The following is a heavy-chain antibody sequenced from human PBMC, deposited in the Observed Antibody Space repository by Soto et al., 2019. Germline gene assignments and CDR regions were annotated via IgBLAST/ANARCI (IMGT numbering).Heavy chain of an antibody. CDR3: VKDNLHSGSYENWYFDL. V-gene: IGHV3-64D*06. CDR2: ISSNGDST. CDR1: GFAFTRFA. J-gene: IGHJ2*01. Sequence: PGGSLRLSCSASGFAFTRFAMLWVRQAPGKGLEYVSGISSNGDSTDYADSVRGRLTLSRDNSKNTVFLEMSSLRAEDTAVYYCVKDNLHSGSYENWYFDLWGRGTLVTVSS. D-gene: IGHD1-26*01.